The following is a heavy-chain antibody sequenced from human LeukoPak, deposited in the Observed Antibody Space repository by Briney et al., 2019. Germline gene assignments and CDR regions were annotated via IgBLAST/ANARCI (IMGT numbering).Heavy chain of an antibody. D-gene: IGHD6-13*01. CDR1: GFTFSSYS. V-gene: IGHV3-21*01. J-gene: IGHJ3*01. Sequence: GGSLRLSCAASGFTFSSYSMNWVRQAPGKGLEWVSSISSSSSYIYYADSVKGRFTISRDNAKNSLYLQMNSLRAEDTAVYYCARDDFGYSSSWALWGQGTMVTVSS. CDR2: ISSSSSYI. CDR3: ARDDFGYSSSWAL.